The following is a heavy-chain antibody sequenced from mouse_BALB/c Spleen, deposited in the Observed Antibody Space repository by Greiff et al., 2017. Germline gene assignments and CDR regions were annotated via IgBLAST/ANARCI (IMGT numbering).Heavy chain of an antibody. D-gene: IGHD1-1*01. CDR3: ARDKDYYGSRSLWYFDV. J-gene: IGHJ1*01. V-gene: IGHV2-9*02. CDR2: IWAGGST. Sequence: VHLVESGPGLVAPSQSLSITCTVSGFSLTSYGVHWVRQPPGKGLEWLGVIWAGGSTNYNSALMSRLSISKDNSKSQVFLKMNSLQTDDTAMYYCARDKDYYGSRSLWYFDVWGAGTTVTVSS. CDR1: GFSLTSYG.